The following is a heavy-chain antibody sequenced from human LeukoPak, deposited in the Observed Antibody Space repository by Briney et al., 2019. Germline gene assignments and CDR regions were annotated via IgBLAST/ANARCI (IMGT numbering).Heavy chain of an antibody. CDR3: AGGRLPYYAWFLTGEY. Sequence: PGGSLRLSCVASGFTFGTHAMHWLRQAPGKGLEWLGVISYDGRNKTYAESVRGRFTISRDDSKNTLYLQIHNVRPDDTAVYFCAGGRLPYYAWFLTGEYWGQGTLVIVSS. CDR2: ISYDGRNK. D-gene: IGHD3-9*01. V-gene: IGHV3-30*01. J-gene: IGHJ4*02. CDR1: GFTFGTHA.